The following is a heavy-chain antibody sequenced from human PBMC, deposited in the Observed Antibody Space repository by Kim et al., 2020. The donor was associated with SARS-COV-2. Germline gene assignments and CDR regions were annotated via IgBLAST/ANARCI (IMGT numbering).Heavy chain of an antibody. V-gene: IGHV4-39*01. CDR3: ARHGATNYAFDI. CDR1: GGSISSSSYY. J-gene: IGHJ3*02. Sequence: SETLSRTCTVSGGSISSSSYYWGWIRQPPGKGLEWIGSIYYSGSTYYNPSLKSRVTISVDTSKNQFSLKLSSVTAADTAVYYCARHGATNYAFDIWGQGTMVTVSS. CDR2: IYYSGST. D-gene: IGHD1-26*01.